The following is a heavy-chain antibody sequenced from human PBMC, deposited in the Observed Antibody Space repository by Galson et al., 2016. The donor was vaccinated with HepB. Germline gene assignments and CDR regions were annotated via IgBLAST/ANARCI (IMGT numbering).Heavy chain of an antibody. V-gene: IGHV3-23*01. J-gene: IGHJ3*02. Sequence: SLRLSCAASGFTFTGYGMNWVRQAPGKGLEWVSFISASGISTHDADSVKGRFTISRHNSKNTLYLQMNGLRSGDTAVYCCAKGHHYDSSGDPFDIWGQRTMVTVSS. CDR2: ISASGIST. D-gene: IGHD3-22*01. CDR1: GFTFTGYG. CDR3: AKGHHYDSSGDPFDI.